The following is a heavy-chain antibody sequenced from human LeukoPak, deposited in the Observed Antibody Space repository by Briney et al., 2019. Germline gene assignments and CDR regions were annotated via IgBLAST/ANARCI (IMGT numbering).Heavy chain of an antibody. CDR3: VGEVDSLDY. V-gene: IGHV3-30*19. D-gene: IGHD2-21*01. CDR2: IGYDGTFK. J-gene: IGHJ4*02. CDR1: GFSLTGHG. Sequence: GGSLRLSCAASGFSLTGHGMHWVRQGPGKGLEWVALIGYDGTFKYYADSVKGRFTISRDTSESTLYLVMNSMRPEDTAVYFCVGEVDSLDYWGQGTLVTVSS.